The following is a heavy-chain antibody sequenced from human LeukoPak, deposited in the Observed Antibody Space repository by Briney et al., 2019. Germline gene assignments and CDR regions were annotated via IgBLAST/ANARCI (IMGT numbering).Heavy chain of an antibody. V-gene: IGHV3-11*04. D-gene: IGHD1-26*01. CDR2: ISSSGSTI. CDR1: GFTLSDYY. J-gene: IGHJ4*02. Sequence: GGSLRLSCAPSGFTLSDYYMIWIRQAPGKGLEWVSYISSSGSTIYYAESVKGRFTISRDNAKNSLYLQMNSLRAEDTAVYYCARVIGDPVGAPESVDYWGQGTLVTVSS. CDR3: ARVIGDPVGAPESVDY.